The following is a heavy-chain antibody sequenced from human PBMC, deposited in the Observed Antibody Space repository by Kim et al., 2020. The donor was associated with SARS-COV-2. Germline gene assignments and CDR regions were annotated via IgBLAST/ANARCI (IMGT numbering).Heavy chain of an antibody. D-gene: IGHD3-3*01. CDR2: ISSSSSYT. CDR1: GFTFSDYY. V-gene: IGHV3-11*05. J-gene: IGHJ6*02. Sequence: GGSLRLSCAASGFTFSDYYMSWIRQAPGKGLEWVSYISSSSSYTNYADSVKGRFTISRDNAKNSLYLQMNSLRAEDTAVYYCARAREGDFWSGSGTLFYGMDVWGQGTTVTVSS. CDR3: ARAREGDFWSGSGTLFYGMDV.